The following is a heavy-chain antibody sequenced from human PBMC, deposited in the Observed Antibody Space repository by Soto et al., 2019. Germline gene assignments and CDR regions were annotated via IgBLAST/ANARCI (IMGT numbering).Heavy chain of an antibody. CDR3: ARTKYYYASNNDLYYFDY. V-gene: IGHV4-59*01. CDR1: GGSINSYY. CDR2: VYYTGST. J-gene: IGHJ4*02. Sequence: PSETLSRTCTVSGGSINSYYWTWIRQPPGKGLEWIGYVYYTGSTNYNPSLKSRVTISVDTSKNQFSLRLSSVTAADTALYYCARTKYYYASNNDLYYFDYWGQGALVTVSS. D-gene: IGHD3-22*01.